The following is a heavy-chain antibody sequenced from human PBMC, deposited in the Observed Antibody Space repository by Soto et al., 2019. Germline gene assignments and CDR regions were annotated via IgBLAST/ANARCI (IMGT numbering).Heavy chain of an antibody. CDR2: VYHNGNT. J-gene: IGHJ4*02. CDR1: GDSISTNNW. D-gene: IGHD1-26*01. Sequence: QVQLQESGPGLVKPSGTLSLTCAVSGDSISTNNWWSWVRQSPEKGLGWIGEVYHNGNTNYNPSPKCLAXXSXDRXKNHCSLKLSSVTAADTAVYYRARDGSGSPGATDYWGQGNLVTVSS. V-gene: IGHV4-4*02. CDR3: ARDGSGSPGATDY.